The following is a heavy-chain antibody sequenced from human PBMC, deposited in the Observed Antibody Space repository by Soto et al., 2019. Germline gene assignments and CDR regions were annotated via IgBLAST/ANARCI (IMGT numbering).Heavy chain of an antibody. CDR2: INHSGST. J-gene: IGHJ6*01. CDR3: ARFQLRGDSSGARPRYYGMGV. V-gene: IGHV4-34*01. CDR1: GPSVRAYY. Sequence: PPKSLSLTCAVYGPSVRAYYWSWIRQPPGKGLEWIGGINHSGSTNYKRSLKSRVTVSVDTSKNLFSLKLSSVTAADTAVYYCARFQLRGDSSGARPRYYGMGVWGHRSTVTLSS. D-gene: IGHD3-22*01.